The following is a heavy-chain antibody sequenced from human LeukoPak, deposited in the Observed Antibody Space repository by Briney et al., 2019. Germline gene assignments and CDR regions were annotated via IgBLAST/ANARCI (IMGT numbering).Heavy chain of an antibody. V-gene: IGHV3-7*01. D-gene: IGHD3-10*01. CDR2: IKQDGSEK. Sequence: PGGSLRLSCAASGFTFSSYWMSWVRQAPGKGLEWVANIKQDGSEKYYVDSVKGRFTISRDNAKNSLYLQMNSLRAEDTAVYYCASTYYYGSGYYMDVWGKGTTVTVSS. CDR1: GFTFSSYW. CDR3: ASTYYYGSGYYMDV. J-gene: IGHJ6*03.